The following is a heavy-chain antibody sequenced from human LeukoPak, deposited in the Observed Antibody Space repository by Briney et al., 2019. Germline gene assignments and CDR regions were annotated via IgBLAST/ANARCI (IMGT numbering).Heavy chain of an antibody. CDR3: ARDEYDYVWGSYRRIDY. V-gene: IGHV1-2*06. Sequence: GASVKVSCKASGYTFTGYYMHWVRQAPGQGLEWMGRINPNSGGTNYAQKLQGRVTMTRDTSISTVYMELSRLRSDDTAVYYCARDEYDYVWGSYRRIDYWGQGTLVTVSS. CDR2: INPNSGGT. CDR1: GYTFTGYY. D-gene: IGHD3-16*02. J-gene: IGHJ4*02.